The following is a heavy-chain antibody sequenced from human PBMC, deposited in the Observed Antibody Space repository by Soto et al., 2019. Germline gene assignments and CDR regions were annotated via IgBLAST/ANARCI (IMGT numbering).Heavy chain of an antibody. D-gene: IGHD2-21*01. CDR3: AKDRVNHNSVWDPFDI. V-gene: IGHV3-23*01. CDR1: GFTFSIYA. Sequence: VPLLESGGGLVQPGGSLRLSCAASGFTFSIYAMSWVRQAPGKGLEWVSGIGGGNDDTYYADSVKGRFTISRDNSKSTLSLQMNGLRAEDTAVYYCAKDRVNHNSVWDPFDIWGQGTMVTVSS. J-gene: IGHJ3*02. CDR2: IGGGNDDT.